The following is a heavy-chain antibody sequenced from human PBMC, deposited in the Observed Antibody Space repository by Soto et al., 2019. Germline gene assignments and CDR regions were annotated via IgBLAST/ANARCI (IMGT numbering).Heavy chain of an antibody. J-gene: IGHJ6*02. CDR1: GYTFTSYY. Sequence: GASVKVSCKASGYTFTSYYMHWVRQAPGQGLEWMGIINPSGGSTSYAQKFQGRVTMTRDTSTSTVYMELSSLRSEDTAVYYCARGEAVADMGYYGMAVWGQGTSVTVYS. CDR3: ARGEAVADMGYYGMAV. V-gene: IGHV1-46*01. D-gene: IGHD6-19*01. CDR2: INPSGGST.